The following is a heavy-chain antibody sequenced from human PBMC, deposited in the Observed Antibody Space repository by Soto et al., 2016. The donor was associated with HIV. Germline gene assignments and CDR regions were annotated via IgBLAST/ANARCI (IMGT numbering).Heavy chain of an antibody. CDR3: TRDDSSGWERSKFDY. V-gene: IGHV3-21*01. Sequence: EVQLVESGGGLVKPGGSLRLSCAVSGFTFKTFSMSWVRQAPGKGLEWVSSISGSTNYIYYAHSVKGRFTISRDNANNSLFLQMNSLRAEDTAMYFCTRDDSSGWERSKFDYWGQGTLVTVPS. J-gene: IGHJ4*02. CDR2: ISGSTNYI. D-gene: IGHD6-19*01. CDR1: GFTFKTFS.